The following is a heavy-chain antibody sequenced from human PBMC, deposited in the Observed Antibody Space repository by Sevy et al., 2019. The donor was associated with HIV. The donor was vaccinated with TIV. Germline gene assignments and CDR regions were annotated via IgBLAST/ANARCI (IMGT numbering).Heavy chain of an antibody. CDR3: ARFSGGYPGSPVDY. J-gene: IGHJ4*02. D-gene: IGHD1-26*01. CDR1: GYIFRKYY. CDR2: INPGDGTT. Sequence: ASVKVSCKASGYIFRKYYIHWVRQAPGQGLEWMGIINPGDGTTVYAQKFQDRVTLTTDMSTSTVYMEMSSLRSEDTAFYYCARFSGGYPGSPVDYWGQGTLVTVSA. V-gene: IGHV1-46*01.